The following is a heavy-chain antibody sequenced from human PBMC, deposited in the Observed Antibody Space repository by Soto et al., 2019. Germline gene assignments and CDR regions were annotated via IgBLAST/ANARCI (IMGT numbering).Heavy chain of an antibody. D-gene: IGHD3-22*01. CDR1: GFSLSTSGMC. Sequence: SGPTLVNPTQTLTLTCTFSGFSLSTSGMCVSWIRQPPGKALEWLARIDWDDDKYYSTSLKTRLTISKDTSKNQVVLTMTNMDPVDTATYYCARATYYFDSSGYAAYYFDYWGQGTLVTVSS. CDR3: ARATYYFDSSGYAAYYFDY. V-gene: IGHV2-70*11. CDR2: IDWDDDK. J-gene: IGHJ4*02.